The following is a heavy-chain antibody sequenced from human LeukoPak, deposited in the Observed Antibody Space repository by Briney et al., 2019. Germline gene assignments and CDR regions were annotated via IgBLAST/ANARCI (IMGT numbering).Heavy chain of an antibody. CDR1: GFTFSSYA. CDR2: ISGSGGST. V-gene: IGHV3-23*01. CDR3: AKGDNWNYDSSFDP. Sequence: PGGSLRLSCAASGFTFSSYAMSWVRQAPGKGLEWVSAISGSGGSTYYADSVKGRLTISRDNSKNTLYLQMNSLRAEDTAVYYCAKGDNWNYDSSFDPWGQGTLVTVSS. J-gene: IGHJ5*02. D-gene: IGHD1-7*01.